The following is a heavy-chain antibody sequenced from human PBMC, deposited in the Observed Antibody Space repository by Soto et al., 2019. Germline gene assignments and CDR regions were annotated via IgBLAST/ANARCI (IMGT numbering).Heavy chain of an antibody. V-gene: IGHV4-39*01. CDR1: GGSISSGPYS. Sequence: PSETLSLTCTVSGGSISSGPYSWGWIRQPPGEGLEWIGTFYYSESTYYNPSLESRVTISVDTSKNQFSLKLRSVTAADTAVYYCARHSYYYGSTYGCWLDPWGQGTLVTVSS. D-gene: IGHD3-10*01. J-gene: IGHJ5*02. CDR2: FYYSEST. CDR3: ARHSYYYGSTYGCWLDP.